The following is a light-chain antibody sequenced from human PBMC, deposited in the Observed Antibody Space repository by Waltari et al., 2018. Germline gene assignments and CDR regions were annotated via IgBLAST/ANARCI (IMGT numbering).Light chain of an antibody. V-gene: IGLV2-23*01. CDR1: SSDVGSYNL. J-gene: IGLJ2*01. Sequence: QSALTQPASVSGSPGQSFTVSCTGTSSDVGSYNLVSWYQQHPGKAPKRMIYEGSKRPSGVSKRCSGSRSGNTASLTISGLQAEDEADYYCCSYAGSSTLLFGGGTKVTVL. CDR3: CSYAGSSTLL. CDR2: EGS.